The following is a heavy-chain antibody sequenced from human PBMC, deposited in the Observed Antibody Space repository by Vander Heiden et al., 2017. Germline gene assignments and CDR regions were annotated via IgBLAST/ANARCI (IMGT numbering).Heavy chain of an antibody. CDR1: GFTFSSYS. V-gene: IGHV3-21*01. Sequence: EVQLVESGGGLVKPGGSLRLSCAASGFTFSSYSMNWVRQAPGKGLEWVSSISSSSSYIYYADSVKGRFTIARDNAKNSLYLQMNSLRAEDTAVYYCARDTASRIAVAGTLLDDYWGQGTLVTVSS. CDR3: ARDTASRIAVAGTLLDDY. J-gene: IGHJ4*02. D-gene: IGHD6-19*01. CDR2: ISSSSSYI.